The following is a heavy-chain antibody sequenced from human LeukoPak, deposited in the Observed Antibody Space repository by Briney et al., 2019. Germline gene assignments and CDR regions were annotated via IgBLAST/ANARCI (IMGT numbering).Heavy chain of an antibody. CDR2: INTDGSTT. D-gene: IGHD3-16*02. J-gene: IGHJ4*02. Sequence: GGSLRLSCAACGFTYSNDWMHWVRQAPGKGLVWVSRINTDGSTTTYADSVKGRFTISRDNAKNTLYLQMNSLRIEDTAVYYWARSRGGSYHYWGQGTLVTVSS. V-gene: IGHV3-74*01. CDR1: GFTYSNDW. CDR3: ARSRGGSYHY.